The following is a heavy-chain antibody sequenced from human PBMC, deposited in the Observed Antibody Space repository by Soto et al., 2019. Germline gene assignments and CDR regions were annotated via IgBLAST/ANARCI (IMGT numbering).Heavy chain of an antibody. CDR1: GFTFRTYT. V-gene: IGHV3-21*01. Sequence: XVSLRLSFVASGFTFRTYTMNWVRQAPGKGLEWVSGIRGFSPYTFYAESVKGRFTISRDNAKNSLYLQMNSLGVEDTAVYYCARDRGYDAHDYYYNAMDVCGQGTTVTVSS. CDR3: ARDRGYDAHDYYYNAMDV. CDR2: IRGFSPYT. J-gene: IGHJ6*02. D-gene: IGHD2-15*01.